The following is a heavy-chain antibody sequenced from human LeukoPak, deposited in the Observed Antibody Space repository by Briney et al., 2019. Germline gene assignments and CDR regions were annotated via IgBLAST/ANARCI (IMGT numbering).Heavy chain of an antibody. Sequence: PSETLSLTCTVSGGSISSSSYYWGWIRQPPGKGLEWIGNIFYSGSTYYNPSLKSRVTISVDKSKNQFSLKLSSVTAADTAVYYCARSRSGSNNWFDPWGQGTLVTVSS. CDR3: ARSRSGSNNWFDP. J-gene: IGHJ5*02. CDR1: GGSISSSSYY. V-gene: IGHV4-39*07. D-gene: IGHD1-26*01. CDR2: IFYSGST.